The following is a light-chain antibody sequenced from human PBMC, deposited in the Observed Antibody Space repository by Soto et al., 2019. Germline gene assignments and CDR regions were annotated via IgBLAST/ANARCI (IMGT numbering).Light chain of an antibody. CDR2: EGS. CDR3: CSFASSTTFYA. J-gene: IGLJ1*01. CDR1: SSDVGSSDL. Sequence: QSALTQPASVSGSPGQSITISCTGTSSDVGSSDLVSWYQQHPGKAPKLIIFEGSRRPSGVSGRFSGSKSGNTASLTISGLQAEDEADYYCCSFASSTTFYAFGTGTKVTVL. V-gene: IGLV2-23*01.